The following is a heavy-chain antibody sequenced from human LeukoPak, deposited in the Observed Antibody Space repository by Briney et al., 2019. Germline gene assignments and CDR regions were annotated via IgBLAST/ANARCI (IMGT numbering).Heavy chain of an antibody. CDR3: AKLGYGDYGYYYYYMDV. J-gene: IGHJ6*03. Sequence: PGGSLRLSCGASGFTFSSYAMGWVRQAPGKGLEWVSAISRSTRTTYYADSVKGRFTTSRDDSKNTLYLQMNSLRAEDTAVYYCAKLGYGDYGYYYYYMDVWGKGTTVTVSS. V-gene: IGHV3-23*01. CDR1: GFTFSSYA. D-gene: IGHD4-17*01. CDR2: ISRSTRTT.